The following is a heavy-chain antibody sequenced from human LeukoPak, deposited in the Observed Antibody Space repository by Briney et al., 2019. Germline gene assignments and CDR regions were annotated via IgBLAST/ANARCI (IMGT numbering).Heavy chain of an antibody. J-gene: IGHJ5*02. CDR2: IYYSGST. Sequence: KPSETLSLTCAVSGGSISSYYWSWIRQPPGKGLEWIGYIYYSGSTNYNPSLKSRVTISVDTSKNQFSLKLSSVTAADTAVYYCARGNDFWSGENWFDPWGQGTLVTVSS. CDR3: ARGNDFWSGENWFDP. V-gene: IGHV4-59*01. D-gene: IGHD3-3*01. CDR1: GGSISSYY.